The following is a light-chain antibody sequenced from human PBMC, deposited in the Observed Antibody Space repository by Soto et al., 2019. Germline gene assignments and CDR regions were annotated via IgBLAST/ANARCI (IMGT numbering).Light chain of an antibody. Sequence: ETVMTQSPATLSLSPGERATLSCTASQSVSSKLVWYQQKPGQAPRFLIYGASTRDTGIPARFRGSGSGTEFTLTIDSLQSEDFAVYYCQQYGSSPGTFGQGTKVDIK. J-gene: IGKJ1*01. V-gene: IGKV3-15*01. CDR3: QQYGSSPGT. CDR1: QSVSSK. CDR2: GAS.